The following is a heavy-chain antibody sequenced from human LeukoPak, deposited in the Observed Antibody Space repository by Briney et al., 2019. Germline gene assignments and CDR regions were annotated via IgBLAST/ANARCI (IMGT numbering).Heavy chain of an antibody. V-gene: IGHV5-51*01. CDR1: GYSFTSYW. CDR2: IYPGNSET. CDR3: ARQGDTYGHPRRLDP. D-gene: IGHD5-18*01. Sequence: GESLKISCKGSGYSFTSYWIGWVRQMPGKGLEWMGIIYPGNSETRYSPSFQGQVTISADKSISTAYLQWSSLKASDTAMYYCARQGDTYGHPRRLDPWGQGTLVTVSS. J-gene: IGHJ5*02.